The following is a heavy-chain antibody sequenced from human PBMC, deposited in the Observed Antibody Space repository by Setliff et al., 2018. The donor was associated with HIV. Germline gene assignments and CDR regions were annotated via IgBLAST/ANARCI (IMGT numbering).Heavy chain of an antibody. V-gene: IGHV4-61*02. J-gene: IGHJ3*02. CDR3: ARLWAYYDSSGRTAFDI. CDR1: GASLTRGYYY. CDR2: IYTTGST. Sequence: SETLSLTCTVSGASLTRGYYYWSWIRQPAGKGLEWIGRIYTTGSTNYNSSLQSRVTISADTSSNHFSLRLGSVTAADTAVYYCARLWAYYDSSGRTAFDIWGQGTMVTVSS. D-gene: IGHD3-22*01.